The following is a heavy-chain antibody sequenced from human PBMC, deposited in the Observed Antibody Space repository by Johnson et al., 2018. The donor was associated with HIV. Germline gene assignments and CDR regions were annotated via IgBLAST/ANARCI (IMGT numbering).Heavy chain of an antibody. J-gene: IGHJ3*02. CDR1: GFTFSSYW. Sequence: VQLVESGGGLVQPGGSLRLSCAASGFTFSSYWMHWVRPAPGQGLVWVSRINSDGRRKSYADSVKGRFTISRDNSKNTLYLQMNSLRAEDTAVYYCARGPSGRWLQTDAFDIWGQGTMVTVSS. CDR3: ARGPSGRWLQTDAFDI. CDR2: INSDGRRK. D-gene: IGHD5-24*01. V-gene: IGHV3-74*01.